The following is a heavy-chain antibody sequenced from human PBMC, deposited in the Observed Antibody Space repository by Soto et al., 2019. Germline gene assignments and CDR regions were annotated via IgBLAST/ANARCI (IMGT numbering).Heavy chain of an antibody. Sequence: PSETLSLSCAVYGGSFSGYYWSWIRQPPGKGLEWIGEINHSGSTNYNPSLKSRVTISVDTSKNQFSLKLSSVTAADTAVYYCARGIVVVPAAMLAPYYYYGMDVWGQGTTVTVSS. J-gene: IGHJ6*02. V-gene: IGHV4-34*01. D-gene: IGHD2-2*01. CDR1: GGSFSGYY. CDR2: INHSGST. CDR3: ARGIVVVPAAMLAPYYYYGMDV.